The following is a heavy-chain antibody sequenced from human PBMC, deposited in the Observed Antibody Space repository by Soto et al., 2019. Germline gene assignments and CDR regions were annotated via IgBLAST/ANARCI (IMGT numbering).Heavy chain of an antibody. J-gene: IGHJ4*02. CDR2: IIPILGIA. D-gene: IGHD3-22*01. V-gene: IGHV1-69*02. CDR1: GGTFSSYT. CDR3: AVEPYYDSSGYLWQE. Sequence: QVQLVQSGAEVKKPGSSVKVSCKASGGTFSSYTISWVRQAPGQGLEWMGRIIPILGIANYAQKFQGRVTITADKSTSTAYMELSSLRSEDTAVYYCAVEPYYDSSGYLWQEWGQGTLVTVSS.